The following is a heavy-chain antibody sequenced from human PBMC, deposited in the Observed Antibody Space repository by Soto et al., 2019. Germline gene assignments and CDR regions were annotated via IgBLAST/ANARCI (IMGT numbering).Heavy chain of an antibody. J-gene: IGHJ4*02. Sequence: SETLSLTCTVSGGSISSYYWSWIRQPPGKGLEWIGYIYYSGSTNYNPSLKSRVTISVDTSKNQFSLKLSSVTAADTAMYYCAKVGGGGPVTAAIGRFDSWGQGTQVTVSS. CDR2: IYYSGST. CDR3: AKVGGGGPVTAAIGRFDS. D-gene: IGHD3-16*01. CDR1: GGSISSYY. V-gene: IGHV4-59*08.